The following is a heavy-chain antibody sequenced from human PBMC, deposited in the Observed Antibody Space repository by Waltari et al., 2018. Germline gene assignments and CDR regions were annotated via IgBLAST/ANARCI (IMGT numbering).Heavy chain of an antibody. CDR3: ARVGAPSSGFQRSQPFDY. V-gene: IGHV4-59*01. Sequence: QVQLQESGPGLVKPSETLSLTCTVSGCSIPRYSWSWIRQSPGKGLEWIEYIYYSGNTNYNPSLKSRLTISVDRSNNQFSLNLTSMTAADTAVYYCARVGAPSSGFQRSQPFDYWGQGTLVTVSS. CDR2: IYYSGNT. J-gene: IGHJ4*02. CDR1: GCSIPRYS. D-gene: IGHD3-22*01.